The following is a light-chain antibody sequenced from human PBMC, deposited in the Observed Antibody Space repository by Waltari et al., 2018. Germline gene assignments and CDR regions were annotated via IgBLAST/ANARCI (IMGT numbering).Light chain of an antibody. J-gene: IGLJ1*01. CDR2: ANS. V-gene: IGLV1-40*01. CDR3: QSYDSSLSVYV. Sequence: QSVLTQPPSVSGAPGQRVTISCTGSSSNIGAGYDVHWYQQLPGTAPKLLIEANSNRPSGVPDRFSGSKSGTSASLAITGLQAEDEADYYCQSYDSSLSVYVFGTGTKVTVL. CDR1: SSNIGAGYD.